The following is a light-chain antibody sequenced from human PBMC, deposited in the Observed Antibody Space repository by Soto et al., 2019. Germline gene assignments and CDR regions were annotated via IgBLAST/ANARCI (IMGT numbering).Light chain of an antibody. CDR3: TSYTSGSTLEV. V-gene: IGLV2-14*01. Sequence: QSALTQPASVSGSPGQSITISCTGTSSDVGGYNYVSWYQQHPGKAPKLMIYDVSYRPSGVSNRFSGSKSGNTASLTISGLQAEDEADYYCTSYTSGSTLEVFGGGTQLTVL. CDR2: DVS. J-gene: IGLJ2*01. CDR1: SSDVGGYNY.